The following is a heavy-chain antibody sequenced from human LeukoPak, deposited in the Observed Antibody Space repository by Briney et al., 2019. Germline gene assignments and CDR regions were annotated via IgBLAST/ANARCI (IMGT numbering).Heavy chain of an antibody. D-gene: IGHD2-15*01. V-gene: IGHV3-30-3*01. J-gene: IGHJ4*02. Sequence: PGGSLRLSCAASGFTFSSYAMHWVRQAPGKGLEWVAVISYDGSNKYYADSVKGRFTISRDNAKNSLYLQMNSLRDEDTAVYYCARRGCLGSCYSGFDYWGQGTLVTVSS. CDR2: ISYDGSNK. CDR3: ARRGCLGSCYSGFDY. CDR1: GFTFSSYA.